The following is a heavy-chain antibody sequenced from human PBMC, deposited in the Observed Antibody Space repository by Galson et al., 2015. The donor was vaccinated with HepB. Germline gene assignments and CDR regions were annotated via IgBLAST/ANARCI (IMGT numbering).Heavy chain of an antibody. D-gene: IGHD3-3*01. V-gene: IGHV3-30*18. J-gene: IGHJ4*02. CDR1: GFTFSSYG. CDR3: AKDLELISDYDFWSGYTFDY. CDR2: ISYDGSNK. Sequence: SLRLSCAASGFTFSSYGMHWVRQAPGKGLEWVAVISYDGSNKYYADSVKGRFTISRDNSKNTLYLQMNSLRAEDTAVYYCAKDLELISDYDFWSGYTFDYWGQGTLVTVSS.